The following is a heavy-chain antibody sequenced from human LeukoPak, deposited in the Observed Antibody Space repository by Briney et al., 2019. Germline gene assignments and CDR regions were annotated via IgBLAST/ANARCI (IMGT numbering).Heavy chain of an antibody. Sequence: GGSLRLSCVASGFSLSNYWMSWVRQAPGEGLEWVASIKEDGSQRDYVDSVKGRFTISRDNTKNSLYLQMSSLGAEDTAVYYCARLKDAVTIFDCWGQGILVTVSS. V-gene: IGHV3-7*01. J-gene: IGHJ5*01. D-gene: IGHD4-17*01. CDR1: GFSLSNYW. CDR3: ARLKDAVTIFDC. CDR2: IKEDGSQR.